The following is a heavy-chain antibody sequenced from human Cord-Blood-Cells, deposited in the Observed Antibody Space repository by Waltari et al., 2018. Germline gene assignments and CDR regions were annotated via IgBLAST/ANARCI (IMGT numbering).Heavy chain of an antibody. CDR2: INPNSGGK. Sequence: QVQLVQSGAEVKKPGASVKVSCKASGYTFTGYYMHWGRPAPGQGLEWMGWINPNSGGKNYAQKFQGRVTLTRETSISTAYMQLRRLRSDNTAMYDCARVSGAVVQYYQHWRHGTLVTVPS. J-gene: IGHJ1*01. CDR1: GYTFTGYY. V-gene: IGHV1-2*02. D-gene: IGHD3-22*01. CDR3: ARVSGAVVQYYQH.